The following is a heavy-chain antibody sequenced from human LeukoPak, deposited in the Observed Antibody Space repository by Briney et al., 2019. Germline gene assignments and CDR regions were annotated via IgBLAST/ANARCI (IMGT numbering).Heavy chain of an antibody. CDR3: AKDLAAGTGY. D-gene: IGHD6-13*01. Sequence: GGSLRLSCAVSGLTFSSCGMHGVREAPAKGLEWVGVISYDGSNKYYADSVKGRFTISRDNSKNTLYLQMNSLRAEDSAVDYCAKDLAAGTGYWGQGTLVTVSS. CDR1: GLTFSSCG. CDR2: ISYDGSNK. V-gene: IGHV3-30*18. J-gene: IGHJ4*02.